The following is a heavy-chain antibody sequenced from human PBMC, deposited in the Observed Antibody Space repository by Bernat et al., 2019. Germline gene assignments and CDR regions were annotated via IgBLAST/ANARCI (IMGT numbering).Heavy chain of an antibody. CDR3: ARAPDYGDYGSGYFDY. Sequence: QVQLQESGPGLVKPSETLSLTCAVSGYSISSGYYWGWIRQPPGKGLEWIGSIYHSGSTYYNPSLKSRVTISVDTSKNQFSLKLSSVTAADTAVYYCARAPDYGDYGSGYFDYWGQGTLVTVSS. CDR1: GYSISSGYY. D-gene: IGHD4-17*01. CDR2: IYHSGST. J-gene: IGHJ4*02. V-gene: IGHV4-38-2*01.